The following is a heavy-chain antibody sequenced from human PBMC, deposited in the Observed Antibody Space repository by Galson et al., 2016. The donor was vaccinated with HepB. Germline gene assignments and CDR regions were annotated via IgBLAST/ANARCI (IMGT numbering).Heavy chain of an antibody. D-gene: IGHD6-13*01. V-gene: IGHV3-23*01. CDR2: ISGNGDDT. J-gene: IGHJ3*02. CDR1: RFSLSSYV. Sequence: SLRLSCAASRFSLSSYVMSWVRQAPGKGLEWVSTISGNGDDTYYADSVKGRFTISRDNSRNTLYVQMNSLRAEDTAVYYCAKDGAINDTWYTRVMHACEIWGQGTMVTVTS. CDR3: AKDGAINDTWYTRVMHACEI.